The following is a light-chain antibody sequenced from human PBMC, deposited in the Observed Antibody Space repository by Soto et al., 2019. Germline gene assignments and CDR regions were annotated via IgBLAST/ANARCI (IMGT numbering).Light chain of an antibody. V-gene: IGKV3-15*01. CDR2: SAS. CDR1: QSISSN. CDR3: QQYNNWSPIT. Sequence: DIVMTQSPATLSASAGERATLSCRASQSISSNLAWYQQKPGQAPRLLIYSASTRETGIPARFSGSGSGTEFTIPISSLQSEDDAVYYCQQYNNWSPITFGQGTRLEIK. J-gene: IGKJ5*01.